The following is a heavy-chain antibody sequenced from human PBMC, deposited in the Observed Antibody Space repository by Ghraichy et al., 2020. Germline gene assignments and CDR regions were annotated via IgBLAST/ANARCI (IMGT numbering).Heavy chain of an antibody. Sequence: GGSLRLSCAASGFTFSNYAMTWVRQAPGKGLDCVSSISGGGESTYYADSVKGRFTISRDNSNDTLHLRMNGLRAEDTAVYYCEKGQYSGNYSPLDYWGQGTLVTVSS. J-gene: IGHJ4*02. V-gene: IGHV3-23*01. CDR1: GFTFSNYA. D-gene: IGHD1-26*01. CDR2: ISGGGEST. CDR3: EKGQYSGNYSPLDY.